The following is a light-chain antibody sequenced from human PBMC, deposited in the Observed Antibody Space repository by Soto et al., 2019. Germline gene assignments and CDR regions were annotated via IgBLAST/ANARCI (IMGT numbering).Light chain of an antibody. CDR2: AAS. CDR1: QGISSY. CDR3: QQLNSYPIT. V-gene: IGKV1-9*01. Sequence: IQLTQYPSSLSASVGDRVTITCRASQGISSYLAWYQQKPGKAPKLLIYAASTLQGGVPSRFSGSGSGTDFTLTINSLQPEDLATYYCQQLNSYPITFGQGTRL. J-gene: IGKJ5*01.